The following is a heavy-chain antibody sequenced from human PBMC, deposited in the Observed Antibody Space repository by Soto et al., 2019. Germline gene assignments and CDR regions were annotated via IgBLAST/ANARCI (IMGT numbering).Heavy chain of an antibody. CDR3: ARGGDGYSLSYYYYGMDV. V-gene: IGHV1-18*01. D-gene: IGHD3-22*01. CDR2: ISAYNGNT. CDR1: GYTFTSYG. J-gene: IGHJ6*02. Sequence: ASVKVSCKASGYTFTSYGISWVRQAPGQGLEWMGWISAYNGNTNYAQKLQGRVTMTTDTSTSTAYMELRSLRSDDTAVYYCARGGDGYSLSYYYYGMDVWCQGTTVTVS.